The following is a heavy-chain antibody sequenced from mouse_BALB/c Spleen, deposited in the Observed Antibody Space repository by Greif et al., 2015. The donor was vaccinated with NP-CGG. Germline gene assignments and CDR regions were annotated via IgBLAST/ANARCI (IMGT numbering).Heavy chain of an antibody. CDR1: GYTFTSYW. J-gene: IGHJ1*01. Sequence: QVHVKQSGAELAKPGASVKMSCKASGYTFTSYWMHWVKQRPGQGLEWIGYINPSTGYTEYNQKFKDKATLTADKSSSTAYMQLSGLTPEDSAVYYCATGRYFDVWGAGTTVTVFS. CDR3: ATGRYFDV. D-gene: IGHD4-1*01. V-gene: IGHV1-7*01. CDR2: INPSTGYT.